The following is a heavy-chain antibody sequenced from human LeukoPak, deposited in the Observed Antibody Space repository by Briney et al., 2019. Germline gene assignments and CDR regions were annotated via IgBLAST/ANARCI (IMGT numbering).Heavy chain of an antibody. D-gene: IGHD6-13*01. CDR3: ARAIQLIAAAGKVDPYYYYGMDV. J-gene: IGHJ6*02. CDR1: GFTFSSYA. V-gene: IGHV3-30-3*01. Sequence: GGSLRLPCAASGFTFSSYAMHWVRQAPGKGLEWVAVISYDGSNKYYADSVKGRFTISRDNSKNTLYLQMNSLRAEDTAVYYCARAIQLIAAAGKVDPYYYYGMDVWGQGTTVTVSS. CDR2: ISYDGSNK.